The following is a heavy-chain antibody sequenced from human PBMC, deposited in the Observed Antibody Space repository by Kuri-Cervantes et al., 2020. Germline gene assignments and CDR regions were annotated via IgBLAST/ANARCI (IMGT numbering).Heavy chain of an antibody. CDR3: ARQVAPLSWSDS. V-gene: IGHV4-4*02. J-gene: IGHJ5*01. CDR1: GDSIVSSYS. D-gene: IGHD1-14*01. Sequence: GSLRLSCAVSGDSIVSSYSWTWVRLSPGKGLEWLGEIYHTGNALYNPSLRSRVAFLVDTSKNHFSLRLNSVTAADSAVYYCARQVAPLSWSDSWGPGIQVTVSS. CDR2: IYHTGNA.